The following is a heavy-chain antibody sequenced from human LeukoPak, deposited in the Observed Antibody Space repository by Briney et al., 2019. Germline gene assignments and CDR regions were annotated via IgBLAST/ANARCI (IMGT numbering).Heavy chain of an antibody. V-gene: IGHV5-51*01. J-gene: IGHJ3*02. Sequence: GESLKISCKGFGYSFSTYWIGWVRQMPGKGLEWMGIIYPDDSDTRYRPSFQGQVTISVDKSTSTAYLQWGSLKASDTAIYYCVRRIGSYYDQAFDMWGPGTMVTVSS. CDR3: VRRIGSYYDQAFDM. CDR1: GYSFSTYW. CDR2: IYPDDSDT. D-gene: IGHD1-26*01.